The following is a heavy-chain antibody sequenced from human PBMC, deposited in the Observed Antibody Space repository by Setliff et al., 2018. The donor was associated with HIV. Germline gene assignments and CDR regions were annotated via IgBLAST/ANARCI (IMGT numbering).Heavy chain of an antibody. CDR3: ARDKTHLVTWYFDL. CDR2: INWNGGST. J-gene: IGHJ2*01. V-gene: IGHV3-20*04. CDR1: GFTFDDYG. D-gene: IGHD2-21*02. Sequence: GGSLRLSCAASGFTFDDYGMSWVRQAPGKGLEWVSGINWNGGSTGYADSVKGRFTISRDNAKNSLYLQMNSLRAEDTAVYYCARDKTHLVTWYFDLWGRGTLVTVSS.